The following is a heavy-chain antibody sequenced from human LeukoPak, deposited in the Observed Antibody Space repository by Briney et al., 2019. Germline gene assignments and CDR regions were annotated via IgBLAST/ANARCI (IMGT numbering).Heavy chain of an antibody. CDR1: GFTFSSYE. CDR2: ISSSGSTI. Sequence: GGPLRLSCAASGFTFSSYEMNWVRQAPGKGLEWVSYISSSGSTIYYADSVKGRFTISRDNAKNSLYLQMNSLRAEDTAVYYCARGGDYGDYQRTYYFDYWGQGTLVTVSS. J-gene: IGHJ4*02. D-gene: IGHD4-17*01. CDR3: ARGGDYGDYQRTYYFDY. V-gene: IGHV3-48*03.